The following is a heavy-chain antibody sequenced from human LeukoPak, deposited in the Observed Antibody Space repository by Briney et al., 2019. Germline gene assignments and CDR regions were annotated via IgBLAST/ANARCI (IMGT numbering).Heavy chain of an antibody. CDR2: IYYSGCT. CDR1: GGSISSYY. Sequence: SETLSLACTVSGGSISSYYWSWIRQPPGKGLEWIGYIYYSGCTNYNPSLKSRVTISVDTSKNQFSLKLSSVTAADTAVYYCAREKDYDSSGYSDWGQGTLVTVSS. J-gene: IGHJ4*02. CDR3: AREKDYDSSGYSD. D-gene: IGHD3-22*01. V-gene: IGHV4-59*01.